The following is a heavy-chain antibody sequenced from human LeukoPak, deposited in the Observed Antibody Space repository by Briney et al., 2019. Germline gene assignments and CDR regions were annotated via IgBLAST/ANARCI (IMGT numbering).Heavy chain of an antibody. CDR2: INAGNGNT. D-gene: IGHD2-15*01. V-gene: IGHV1-3*01. J-gene: IGHJ4*02. CDR1: GYTFTSYA. CDR3: ARERGGYFDY. Sequence: ASVKVSCKASGYTFTSYAMHWVRQAPGQRLEWMGWINAGNGNTKYSQKFQGRVTITADESTSTAYMELSSLRSEDTAVYYCARERGGYFDYWGQGTLVTVSS.